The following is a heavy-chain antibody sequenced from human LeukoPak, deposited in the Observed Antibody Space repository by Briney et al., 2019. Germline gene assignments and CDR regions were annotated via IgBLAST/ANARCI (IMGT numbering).Heavy chain of an antibody. D-gene: IGHD3-10*01. CDR1: GGSISSGSYY. CDR2: IYTSVST. J-gene: IGHJ5*02. CDR3: ARGSVPGGWFDP. V-gene: IGHV4-61*02. Sequence: SQTLSLTCTVSGGSISSGSYYWSWIRQPAGKGLEWIGRIYTSVSTNYNPSLKTRVTIPVDTSKNQFSLKLSSVTGADTAVYYCARGSVPGGWFDPWGQGTLVTVSS.